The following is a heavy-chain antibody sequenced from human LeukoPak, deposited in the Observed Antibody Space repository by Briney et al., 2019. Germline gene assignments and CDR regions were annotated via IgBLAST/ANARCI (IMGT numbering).Heavy chain of an antibody. D-gene: IGHD3-10*01. CDR3: ARYDYGSGYPGSWFDP. V-gene: IGHV4-59*08. Sequence: ESSETLSLTCTVSGASISSYFWTWIRQSPGKGLEWIGYIYYSGSTNYNPSLKSRVTISVDTSKNQFSLKLNSVTAADTAVYYCARYDYGSGYPGSWFDPWGQGTLVTVSS. J-gene: IGHJ5*02. CDR1: GASISSYF. CDR2: IYYSGST.